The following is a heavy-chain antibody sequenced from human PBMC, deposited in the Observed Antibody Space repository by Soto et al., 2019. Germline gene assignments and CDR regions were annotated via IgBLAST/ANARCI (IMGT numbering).Heavy chain of an antibody. D-gene: IGHD6-25*01. V-gene: IGHV4-4*07. Sequence: QVQLQESGPGLVKPSETLSLTCTVSGGSISRYYWSWIRQPAGKGLEWIGRIYTSGSTNYNPSLKSRVTTSVDTSKHQFSLKLSSVTAADPAVYYRARTRRIAAAWFDPWGQGTLVTVSS. CDR1: GGSISRYY. CDR3: ARTRRIAAAWFDP. CDR2: IYTSGST. J-gene: IGHJ5*02.